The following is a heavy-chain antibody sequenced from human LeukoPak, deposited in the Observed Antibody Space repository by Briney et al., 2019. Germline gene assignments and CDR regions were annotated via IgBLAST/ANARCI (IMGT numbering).Heavy chain of an antibody. Sequence: GGSLRLSCAASGFTFSGYDMHWVRQATGKGLGWVSAIGTAGDTYYPGSVKGRFTISRESAKNSLYLQMNSLRAGDTAVYYCARGYDILTGDNYFDYWGQGTLVTVSS. V-gene: IGHV3-13*01. CDR3: ARGYDILTGDNYFDY. CDR2: IGTAGDT. J-gene: IGHJ4*02. CDR1: GFTFSGYD. D-gene: IGHD3-9*01.